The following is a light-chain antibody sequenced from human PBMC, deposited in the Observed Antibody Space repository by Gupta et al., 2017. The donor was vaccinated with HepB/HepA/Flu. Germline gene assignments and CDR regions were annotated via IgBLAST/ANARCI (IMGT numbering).Light chain of an antibody. V-gene: IGLV2-14*03. J-gene: IGLJ2*01. Sequence: ALPQTASVSGSPGPSSTISCTGTSRDVVGYNYLYWYQQHAGEAPNLLIYDVSNRRSGVPDRFSGSKSGTTASVTTSGLQAGDEADYYCHSYTSSSNSVVFGGGTKLTVL. CDR1: SRDVVGYNY. CDR3: HSYTSSSNSVV. CDR2: DVS.